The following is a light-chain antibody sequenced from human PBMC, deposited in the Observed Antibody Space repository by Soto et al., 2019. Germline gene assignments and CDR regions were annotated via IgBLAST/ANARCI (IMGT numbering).Light chain of an antibody. CDR3: AAWGERMKGPV. Sequence: QSVLTQPASASGTPGQRVTLSCSGSSSNIGSNTLNWYQQLPGTAPKLLIYSNNQRPSGVPDRFSGSKSGTSASLASSGLQSEDEADYYCAAWGERMKGPVFGGGTKLSVL. CDR2: SNN. J-gene: IGLJ2*01. CDR1: SSNIGSNT. V-gene: IGLV1-44*01.